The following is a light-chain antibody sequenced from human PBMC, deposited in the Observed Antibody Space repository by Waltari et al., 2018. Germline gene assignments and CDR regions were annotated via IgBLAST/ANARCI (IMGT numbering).Light chain of an antibody. CDR2: EAS. J-gene: IGKJ5*01. CDR1: QSVFSN. V-gene: IGKV3-15*01. CDR3: QQYNRWPPIT. Sequence: EIVITQSPATLSLSPGERATLSCRASQSVFSNVAWYQQKPGQAPRLLMYEASIRATGISAKFRGSGSGTEFTLTISSVQSEDFAVYYCQQYNRWPPITFGQGTRLEIK.